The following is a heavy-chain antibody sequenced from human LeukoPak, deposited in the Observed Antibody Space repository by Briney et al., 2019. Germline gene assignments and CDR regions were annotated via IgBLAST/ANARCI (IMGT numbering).Heavy chain of an antibody. CDR3: AKSMSTVTTSPF. CDR1: GFTFSSYA. J-gene: IGHJ4*02. Sequence: GGSLRLSCAASGFTFSSYAMSWVRQAPGKGLEWVSTIGSTGSNTYYTDSVKGRFTISRDNSKNTQYLQINGLRADATAVYYCAKSMSTVTTSPFWGQGTLVTVSS. D-gene: IGHD4-17*01. CDR2: IGSTGSNT. V-gene: IGHV3-23*01.